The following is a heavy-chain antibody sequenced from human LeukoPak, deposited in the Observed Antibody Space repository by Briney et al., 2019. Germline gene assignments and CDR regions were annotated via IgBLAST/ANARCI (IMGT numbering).Heavy chain of an antibody. CDR3: ARSMVVVTSYYFDY. J-gene: IGHJ4*02. CDR1: GFTFSSYA. Sequence: GRSLRLSCAASGFTFSSYAMSWVRQAPGKGLEWVSAISGSGGSTYYADSVKGRFTISRDNSKNTPYLQMNSLRAEDTAVYYCARSMVVVTSYYFDYWGQGILVTVFS. V-gene: IGHV3-23*01. D-gene: IGHD3-22*01. CDR2: ISGSGGST.